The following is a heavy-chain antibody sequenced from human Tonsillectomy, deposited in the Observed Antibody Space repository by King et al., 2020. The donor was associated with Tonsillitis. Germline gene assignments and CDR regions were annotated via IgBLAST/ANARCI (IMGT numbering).Heavy chain of an antibody. Sequence: VQLVESGGGVVQPGRSLRLSCAASGFTFSSYGMHWVRQAPGKGLEWVAVISYDGSNKYYADSVKGRFTIPRDNSKNTLYLQMNSLRAEDTAVYYCATRPRGLGYYFDYWGQGTLVTVSS. CDR3: ATRPRGLGYYFDY. D-gene: IGHD6-19*01. CDR2: ISYDGSNK. V-gene: IGHV3-30*03. CDR1: GFTFSSYG. J-gene: IGHJ4*02.